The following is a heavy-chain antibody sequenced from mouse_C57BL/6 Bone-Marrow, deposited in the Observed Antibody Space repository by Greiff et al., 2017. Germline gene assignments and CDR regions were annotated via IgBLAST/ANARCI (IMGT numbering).Heavy chain of an antibody. J-gene: IGHJ1*03. CDR1: GYSFTDYN. D-gene: IGHD4-1*01. CDR3: AHLAGIRYFDV. CDR2: INPNYGTT. Sequence: VQLQQSGPELVKPGASVKISCKASGYSFTDYNMNWVKQSNGKSLEWIGVINPNYGTTSYNQKFKGKATLTVDQSSRTAYMQLNRLTSEDSAVYDGAHLAGIRYFDVWGTGTTVTVSS. V-gene: IGHV1-39*01.